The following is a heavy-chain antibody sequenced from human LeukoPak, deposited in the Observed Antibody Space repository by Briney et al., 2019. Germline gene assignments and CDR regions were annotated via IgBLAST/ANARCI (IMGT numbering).Heavy chain of an antibody. D-gene: IGHD6-19*01. V-gene: IGHV3-30-3*01. CDR2: ISYDGSNK. CDR3: ARDLTHSSGWEFNY. CDR1: GFTLSSYA. J-gene: IGHJ4*02. Sequence: PGGSLRLSCAASGFTLSSYAMHWVRQAPGKGLEWVAAISYDGSNKYYADSVKGRFTISRDNSKNTLYLQMNSLRGEDTAVYYCARDLTHSSGWEFNYWGQGTLVTVSS.